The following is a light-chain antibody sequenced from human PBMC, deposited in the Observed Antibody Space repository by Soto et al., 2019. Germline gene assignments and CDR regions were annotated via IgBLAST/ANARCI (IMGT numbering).Light chain of an antibody. J-gene: IGKJ2*01. Sequence: DIVMTQSPLSLPVTPGAPASISCRSSQSLLHSNGYNYFDWYLQKPGQSPQLLIYLGSNRASRIPDRFSGSGSGTDFTLKISIVEAEDVGVYYCMQALETPYTFGQGTKLEIK. CDR1: QSLLHSNGYNY. CDR3: MQALETPYT. CDR2: LGS. V-gene: IGKV2-28*01.